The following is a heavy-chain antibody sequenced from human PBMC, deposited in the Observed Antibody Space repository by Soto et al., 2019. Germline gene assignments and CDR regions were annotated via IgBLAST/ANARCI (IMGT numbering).Heavy chain of an antibody. V-gene: IGHV4-4*02. Sequence: QVQLQESGPGLVKPSGTLSLTCAVSGGSISSSNWWSWVRQPPGKGLEWIGAIYYSGSTNNYNPSLKVRVTISVDGSKNEFSLNLSSVTAADTAVYYCAGGIVGATRAWGQGTLVTVSS. CDR2: IYYSGSTN. D-gene: IGHD1-26*01. J-gene: IGHJ5*02. CDR3: AGGIVGATRA. CDR1: GGSISSSNW.